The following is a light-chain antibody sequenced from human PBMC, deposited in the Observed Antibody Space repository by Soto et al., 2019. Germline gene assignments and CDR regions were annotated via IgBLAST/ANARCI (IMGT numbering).Light chain of an antibody. CDR3: QQANSFPYT. CDR2: DAS. Sequence: DIPMTQSPSSVSASVGDRVTITCRASQPINNWVAWYQQKPGKAPELLIFDASTLQIGVPSRFSGRGSGTDFTLTISSLQPEDFATYFCQQANSFPYTFGPGTKLEIK. V-gene: IGKV1-12*01. J-gene: IGKJ2*01. CDR1: QPINNW.